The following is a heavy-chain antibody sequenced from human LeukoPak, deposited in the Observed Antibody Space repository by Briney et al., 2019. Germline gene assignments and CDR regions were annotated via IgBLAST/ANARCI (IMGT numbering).Heavy chain of an antibody. V-gene: IGHV3-23*01. D-gene: IGHD3-22*01. Sequence: GGSLRLSCAASGFTFSSYAMSWVRQAPGKGLEWVSAISGSGGSTYYADSVKGRFTISRDNSKNTLYLQMNSLRAEDTAAYYCAKDPSFDSSGYANDAFDIWGQGTMVTVSS. CDR2: ISGSGGST. J-gene: IGHJ3*02. CDR1: GFTFSSYA. CDR3: AKDPSFDSSGYANDAFDI.